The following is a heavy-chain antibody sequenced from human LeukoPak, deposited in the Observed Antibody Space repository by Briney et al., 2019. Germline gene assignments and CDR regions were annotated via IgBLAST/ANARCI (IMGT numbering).Heavy chain of an antibody. J-gene: IGHJ4*02. D-gene: IGHD2-21*01. Sequence: ASVKVSCKASGYTFTGHYIHWVRQAPGHGLEWMGWSNPHSATPTYAQKFQGRVTMTRDTSSNTAYMELSSLTSDDTAIYFCARKKVEVVATYDYWGQGTLITVAS. CDR2: SNPHSATP. CDR1: GYTFTGHY. CDR3: ARKKVEVVATYDY. V-gene: IGHV1-2*02.